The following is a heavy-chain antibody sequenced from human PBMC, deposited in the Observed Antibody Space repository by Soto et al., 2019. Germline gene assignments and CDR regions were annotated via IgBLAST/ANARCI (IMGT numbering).Heavy chain of an antibody. CDR1: GFTFSSYG. Sequence: PGGCLRLSCAASGFTFSSYGMHWVRQAPGKGLEWVAGISYDGTNKYYADSVKGRFTISRDNSKNTLYLQMNSLRPDDTAVYYCAKGAGLLSPGIYWGQGTLVTVSS. CDR2: ISYDGTNK. V-gene: IGHV3-30*18. D-gene: IGHD6-19*01. J-gene: IGHJ4*02. CDR3: AKGAGLLSPGIY.